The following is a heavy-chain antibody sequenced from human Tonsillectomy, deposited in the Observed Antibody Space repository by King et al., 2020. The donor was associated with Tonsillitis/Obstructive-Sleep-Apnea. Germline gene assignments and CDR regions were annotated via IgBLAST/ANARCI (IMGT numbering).Heavy chain of an antibody. CDR1: GGTFISYA. CDR3: ARGLRREYYDSSGYFFDY. J-gene: IGHJ4*02. CDR2: IIPILGIA. D-gene: IGHD3-22*01. Sequence: QLVQSGAEVKKPGSSVKVSCKASGGTFISYAISWVRQAPGQGLEWMGGIIPILGIANYAQKFQGRVTITADKSTSTAYMELSSLRSEDTAVYYCARGLRREYYDSSGYFFDYWGQGTLVTVSS. V-gene: IGHV1-69*10.